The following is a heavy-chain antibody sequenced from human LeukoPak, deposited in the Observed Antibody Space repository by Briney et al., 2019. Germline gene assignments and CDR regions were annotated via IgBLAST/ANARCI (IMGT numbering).Heavy chain of an antibody. D-gene: IGHD3-10*01. Sequence: GGSLRLSCAASGFTFSSYSMNWVRQAPGKGLEWVSAITDSGGATYYADSAKGRFTISRDNSKNTLSLQMNSLRAEDTAVYYCAKRDYFASGRPFDTWGQGTLVTVSS. CDR1: GFTFSSYS. V-gene: IGHV3-23*01. CDR2: ITDSGGAT. CDR3: AKRDYFASGRPFDT. J-gene: IGHJ5*02.